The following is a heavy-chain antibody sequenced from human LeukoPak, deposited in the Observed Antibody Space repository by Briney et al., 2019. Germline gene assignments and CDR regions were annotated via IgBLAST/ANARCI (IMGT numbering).Heavy chain of an antibody. D-gene: IGHD3-22*01. Sequence: PGRSLKLSCAASGSTFSNYAMAWVRQAPGKGLEWVSTITGSGFSTYYADSVKGRFTISRDNSKNTLYLQMNSLTAEDTAVYYCAKDHDSSGYYYQNWFDPWGQGTLVTVSS. V-gene: IGHV3-23*01. CDR1: GSTFSNYA. CDR2: ITGSGFST. CDR3: AKDHDSSGYYYQNWFDP. J-gene: IGHJ5*02.